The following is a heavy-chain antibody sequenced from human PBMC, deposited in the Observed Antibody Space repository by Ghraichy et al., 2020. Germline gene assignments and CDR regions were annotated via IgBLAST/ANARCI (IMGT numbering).Heavy chain of an antibody. CDR3: AKDTGRFLEWLFADY. V-gene: IGHV3-43*02. J-gene: IGHJ4*02. Sequence: GGSLRLSCAASGFTFDDYAMHWVRQAPGKGLEWVSLISGDGGSTYYADSVKGRFTISRDNSKNSLYLQMNSLRTEDTALYYCAKDTGRFLEWLFADYWGQGTLVTVSS. D-gene: IGHD3-3*01. CDR1: GFTFDDYA. CDR2: ISGDGGST.